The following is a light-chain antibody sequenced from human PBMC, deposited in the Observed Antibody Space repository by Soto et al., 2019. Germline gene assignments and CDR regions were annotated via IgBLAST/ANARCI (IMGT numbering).Light chain of an antibody. CDR2: EVI. V-gene: IGLV2-8*01. CDR1: YSDVGGSNY. Sequence: QSALTQPPSASGSPGQSVTISCTGTYSDVGGSNYVSWYQQHPGKAPKLVIYEVIQRPSGVPYLFSGSRSGNTASLTVSRLQAEDEADYYCSSNVVGTNLKIFGGGTKLTVL. J-gene: IGLJ2*01. CDR3: SSNVVGTNLKI.